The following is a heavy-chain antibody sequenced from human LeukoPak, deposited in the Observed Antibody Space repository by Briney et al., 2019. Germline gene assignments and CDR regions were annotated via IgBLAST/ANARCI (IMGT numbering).Heavy chain of an antibody. CDR1: GDSVSSNSAA. Sequence: SQTLSLTCVISGDSVSSNSAAWNWIRQSPSRGLEWLGRTYYRSKWYSYSAVSVKSRIIINPDTSKNQFSLKLSSVTAADTAVYYCARDSISGHIGGSWGQGTLVTVSS. V-gene: IGHV6-1*01. J-gene: IGHJ5*02. CDR2: TYYRSKWYS. CDR3: ARDSISGHIGGS. D-gene: IGHD5-12*01.